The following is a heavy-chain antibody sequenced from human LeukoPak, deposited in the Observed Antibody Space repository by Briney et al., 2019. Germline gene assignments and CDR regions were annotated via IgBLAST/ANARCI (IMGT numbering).Heavy chain of an antibody. D-gene: IGHD3-10*01. CDR1: GAPVNFYY. J-gene: IGHJ4*02. CDR2: IYTRGNT. Sequence: SETLSLTCTVSGAPVNFYYLSWIRHSAEKGLEWIGRIYTRGNTNYNPSLKSRVTLSVDTSRNQFSLMLSSVTAADRVVYYCAKESRLGGASGSHHFDYWGQGVLVTVSS. V-gene: IGHV4-4*07. CDR3: AKESRLGGASGSHHFDY.